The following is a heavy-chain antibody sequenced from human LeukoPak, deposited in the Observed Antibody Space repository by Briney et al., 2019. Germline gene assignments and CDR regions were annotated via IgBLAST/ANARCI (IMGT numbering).Heavy chain of an antibody. CDR3: ARGGWDPFDY. V-gene: IGHV4-34*01. D-gene: IGHD6-19*01. CDR1: GGSISSYY. Sequence: NPSETLSLTCTVSGGSISSYYWSWIRQPPGKGLEWIGEINHSGSTNYNPSLKSRVTISVDTSKNQFSLKLSSVTAADTAVYYCARGGWDPFDYWGQGTLVTVSS. CDR2: INHSGST. J-gene: IGHJ4*02.